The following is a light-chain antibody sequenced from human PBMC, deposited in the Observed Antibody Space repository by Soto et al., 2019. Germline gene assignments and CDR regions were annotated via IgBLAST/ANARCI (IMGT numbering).Light chain of an antibody. CDR2: AAS. Sequence: AIQMTQLPYSLSASVGDRVTITCRASQGIRSDLGWYQQKPGRAPQLLIYAASILQSGVPSRFSGSGSGTDFTLTISSPQPEDFATHYFRQDYHYPLTFGQGTNLDIK. CDR3: RQDYHYPLT. J-gene: IGKJ2*01. CDR1: QGIRSD. V-gene: IGKV1-6*01.